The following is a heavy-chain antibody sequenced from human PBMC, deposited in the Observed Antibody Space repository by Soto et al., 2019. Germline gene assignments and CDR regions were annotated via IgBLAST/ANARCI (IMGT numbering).Heavy chain of an antibody. Sequence: PSETLSLTCTVSGGSISSSTYYWAWIRQPPGKGLEWIGSVSYRGTTYYNPSLKGRVTISEDTSKNQFSLNLRSVTAADTAVYYCARGFGNGYDLGFDFWGQGTLVTVSS. CDR3: ARGFGNGYDLGFDF. CDR2: VSYRGTT. J-gene: IGHJ4*02. D-gene: IGHD5-12*01. V-gene: IGHV4-39*01. CDR1: GGSISSSTYY.